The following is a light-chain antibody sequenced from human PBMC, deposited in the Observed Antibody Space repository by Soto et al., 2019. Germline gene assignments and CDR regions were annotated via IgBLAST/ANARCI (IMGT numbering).Light chain of an antibody. CDR1: QSVSSY. CDR3: QQRSNWPLMYT. J-gene: IGKJ2*01. V-gene: IGKV3-11*01. CDR2: DAS. Sequence: EIVLTQSPATLSLSPGERATLSCRASQSVSSYLAWYQQKPGQAPRLLIYDASNRATGIPARFSGSGPGTDFTLTISSLEPEDFAVYYCQQRSNWPLMYTFGQGTKLKIK.